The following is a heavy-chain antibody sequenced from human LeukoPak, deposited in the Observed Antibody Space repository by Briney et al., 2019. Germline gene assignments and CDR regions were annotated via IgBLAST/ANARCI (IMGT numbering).Heavy chain of an antibody. Sequence: SETLSLTCTVSGYSISSGYYWGWIRQPPGKGLEWIGSIYRSGSTYYNPSLKSRVTISVDTSKNQFSLKLSSVTAADTAVYYCAREPITMIVVVAYDAFDIWGQGTMVTVSS. CDR3: AREPITMIVVVAYDAFDI. CDR2: IYRSGST. V-gene: IGHV4-38-2*02. CDR1: GYSISSGYY. D-gene: IGHD3-22*01. J-gene: IGHJ3*02.